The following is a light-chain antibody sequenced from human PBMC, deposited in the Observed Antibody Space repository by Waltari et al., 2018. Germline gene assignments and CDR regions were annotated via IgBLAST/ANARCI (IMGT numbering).Light chain of an antibody. CDR1: SSNIGSNV. CDR2: RSD. J-gene: IGLJ3*02. Sequence: QSVLTQPPSAAGSPGQRVTIFCSGSSSNIGSNVVNWYQQFPGKAPKLLIYRSDQRPSGVPDRFAGSKSVTSASLAISGLHPEDEADYYCAAWDDSLRGHWVFGGGTKVTVL. CDR3: AAWDDSLRGHWV. V-gene: IGLV1-44*01.